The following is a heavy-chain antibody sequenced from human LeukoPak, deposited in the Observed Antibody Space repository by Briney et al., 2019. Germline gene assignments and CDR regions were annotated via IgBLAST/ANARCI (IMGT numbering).Heavy chain of an antibody. Sequence: PSETLSLTCTVSGGPISSGDYYWSWIRQPPGKGLEWIGYIYYSGSTYYNPSLKSRVTISVDTSKNQFSLKLSSVTAADTAVYYCARSGSYVAYYFDYWGQGTLVTVSS. J-gene: IGHJ4*02. CDR3: ARSGSYVAYYFDY. D-gene: IGHD1-26*01. V-gene: IGHV4-30-4*01. CDR1: GGPISSGDYY. CDR2: IYYSGST.